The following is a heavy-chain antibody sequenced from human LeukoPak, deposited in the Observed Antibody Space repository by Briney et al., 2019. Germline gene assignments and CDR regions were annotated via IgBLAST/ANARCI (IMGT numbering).Heavy chain of an antibody. CDR1: GGSISSYY. J-gene: IGHJ2*01. D-gene: IGHD6-13*01. CDR2: ICYSGST. CDR3: ARDKGLAAAGHWYFDL. Sequence: SETLSLTCTVSGGSISSYYWSWIRQPPGKGLEWIGYICYSGSTNYNPSLKSRVTISVDTSKNQFSLKLSSVTAADTAVYYCARDKGLAAAGHWYFDLWGRGTLVTVSS. V-gene: IGHV4-59*01.